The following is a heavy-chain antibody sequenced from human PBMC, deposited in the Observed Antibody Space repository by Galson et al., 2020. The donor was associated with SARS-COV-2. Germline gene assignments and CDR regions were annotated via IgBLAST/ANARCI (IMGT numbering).Heavy chain of an antibody. J-gene: IGHJ5*02. CDR3: AIDKTGTADNYFDP. V-gene: IGHV1-2*02. Sequence: GESLKLSCEASGYTFTKYYIHWVRQAPGHGLEWMGWISPNSCGTHLPQKFPGRVTLTRDTSTPTAFMELTRLRFDDTAIYDCAIDKTGTADNYFDPWGQGTLITVSS. D-gene: IGHD1-1*01. CDR2: ISPNSCGT. CDR1: GYTFTKYY.